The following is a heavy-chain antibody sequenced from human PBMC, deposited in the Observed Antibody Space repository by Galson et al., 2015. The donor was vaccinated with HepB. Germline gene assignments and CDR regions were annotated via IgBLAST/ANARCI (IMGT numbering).Heavy chain of an antibody. CDR3: AKRDHTDKSGWFDP. CDR2: IYPLNSDT. Sequence: QSGAEVKKPGESLKISCKGSGYRFTADWIAWVRQMPGKGLELMGVIYPLNSDTRYSPSFQGQVTISADKSISTAYLQWDSLKASDTATYYCAKRDHTDKSGWFDPRGQGTVVTVSA. D-gene: IGHD1-14*01. CDR1: GYRFTADW. J-gene: IGHJ5*02. V-gene: IGHV5-51*01.